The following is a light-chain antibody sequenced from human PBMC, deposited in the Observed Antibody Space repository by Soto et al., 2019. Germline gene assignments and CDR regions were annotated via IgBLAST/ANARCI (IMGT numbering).Light chain of an antibody. CDR3: GTWDSSLSGGV. Sequence: QSVLTQPPSVSAAPGQKVTISCSGSSSNIGNNYVSWYQQLPGTAPKLLIYDNNKRPSGIPDRFSGSKSGTSATLGITGLQTGAEADYYCGTWDSSLSGGVFGGGTKVTVL. CDR2: DNN. CDR1: SSNIGNNY. V-gene: IGLV1-51*01. J-gene: IGLJ2*01.